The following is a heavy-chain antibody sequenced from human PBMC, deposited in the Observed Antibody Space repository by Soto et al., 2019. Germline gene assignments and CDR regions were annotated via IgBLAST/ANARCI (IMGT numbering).Heavy chain of an antibody. J-gene: IGHJ4*02. V-gene: IGHV4-59*12. CDR3: ARGWSSSWPY. CDR1: GGSIIGYF. Sequence: SETLSLTCIVSGGSIIGYFWSWIRQPPGKGLEWIAFMYDSGSINYNPSLKSRVSISADTSKNQFSLKLDSVTAADTAVYYCARGWSSSWPYWGQGTLVTVSS. CDR2: MYDSGSI. D-gene: IGHD2-15*01.